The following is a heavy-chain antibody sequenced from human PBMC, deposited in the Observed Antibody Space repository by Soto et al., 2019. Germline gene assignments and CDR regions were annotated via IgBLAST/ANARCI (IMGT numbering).Heavy chain of an antibody. CDR3: ARGRVPTGYYYYGMDV. CDR2: IYYSGST. Sequence: QVQLQESGPGLVKPSQTLSLTCTVSGGSISSGDYYWSWIRQPPGKGLEWIGYIYYSGSTYYNPSLKSRVTMSVDTSKNQFSLNLNSVTAADTAVYYCARGRVPTGYYYYGMDVWGQGTTVTVSS. D-gene: IGHD1-1*01. CDR1: GGSISSGDYY. J-gene: IGHJ6*02. V-gene: IGHV4-30-4*01.